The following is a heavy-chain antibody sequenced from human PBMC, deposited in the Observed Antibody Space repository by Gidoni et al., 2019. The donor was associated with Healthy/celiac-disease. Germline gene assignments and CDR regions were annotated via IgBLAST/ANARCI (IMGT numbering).Heavy chain of an antibody. CDR3: ARDSGDYGYYYYGMDV. V-gene: IGHV3-21*01. J-gene: IGHJ6*02. D-gene: IGHD4-17*01. CDR2: ISSSSSYI. Sequence: EVQLVESGGGLVKPGGSLRLSCAASGFTSSSYSMNWVRQAPGKGLEGVSTISSSSSYIYYADSVKGRFTISRDNAKNSLYLQMNSLRAEDTAVYYCARDSGDYGYYYYGMDVWGQGTTVTVSS. CDR1: GFTSSSYS.